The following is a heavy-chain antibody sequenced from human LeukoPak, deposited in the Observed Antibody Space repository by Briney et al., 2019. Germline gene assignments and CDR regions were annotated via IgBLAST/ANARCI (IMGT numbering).Heavy chain of an antibody. D-gene: IGHD1-26*01. J-gene: IGHJ4*02. CDR2: INPSGGST. Sequence: ASVKVSCKASGYTFTSYYMHWVRQAPGQGLEWMGIINPSGGSTSYAQKFQGRVTMTRDTSTSTVYMELSSLRSEDTAVYYCATEGVGGYAIDYWGQGTLVTVSS. V-gene: IGHV1-46*01. CDR3: ATEGVGGYAIDY. CDR1: GYTFTSYY.